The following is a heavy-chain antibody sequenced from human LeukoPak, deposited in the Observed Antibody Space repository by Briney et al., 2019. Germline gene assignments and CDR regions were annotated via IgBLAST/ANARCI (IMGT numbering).Heavy chain of an antibody. D-gene: IGHD3-9*01. CDR2: ISYDGSNK. J-gene: IGHJ3*02. CDR1: GFAFTTYG. Sequence: GGSLRLSCAVSGFAFTTYGMHWVRQAPGKGLEWVAVISYDGSNKYYADSVKGRFTISRDNSKNTLYLQMNSLRAEDTAVYYCAREDAYYDILTGAFDIWGQGTMVTVSS. CDR3: AREDAYYDILTGAFDI. V-gene: IGHV3-30*03.